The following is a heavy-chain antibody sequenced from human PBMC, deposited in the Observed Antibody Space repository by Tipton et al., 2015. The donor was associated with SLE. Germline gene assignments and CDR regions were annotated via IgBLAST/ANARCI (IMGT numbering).Heavy chain of an antibody. CDR3: AKDHPDYYGSGSLYYFDY. J-gene: IGHJ4*02. CDR1: GFTFSNAW. CDR2: ISGSGGST. Sequence: SLRLSCAASGFTFSNAWMSWVRQAPGKGLEWVSAISGSGGSTYYADSVKGRFTISRDNSKNTLYLQMNSLRAEDTAVYYCAKDHPDYYGSGSLYYFDYWGQGTLVTVSS. D-gene: IGHD3-10*01. V-gene: IGHV3-23*01.